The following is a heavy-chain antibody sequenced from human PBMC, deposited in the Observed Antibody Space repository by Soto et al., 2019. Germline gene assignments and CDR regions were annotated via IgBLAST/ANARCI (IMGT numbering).Heavy chain of an antibody. CDR3: ARLKRKSLYYYYGMDV. CDR1: GYSFTSYW. J-gene: IGHJ6*02. V-gene: IGHV5-51*01. CDR2: IYPGDSDT. Sequence: GESLKISCKGSGYSFTSYWIGWVRQMPGKGLEWMGIIYPGDSDTRYSPSFQGQVTISADKSISTAYLQWSSLKASDTAMYYCARLKRKSLYYYYGMDVWGQGTTVTVSS.